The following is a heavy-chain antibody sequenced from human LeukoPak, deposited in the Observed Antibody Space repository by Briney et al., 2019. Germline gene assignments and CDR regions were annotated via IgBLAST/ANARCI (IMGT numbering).Heavy chain of an antibody. CDR1: GFTFSSYA. Sequence: GGSLRLSCAASGFTFSSYAMSWVRQAPGKGLEWVSRISGSGESTYYADSVKGRFTISRDNSKNTLYLQMNSLRAEDTAVYYCASSDAGYSSSWATYNWFDPWGQGTLVTVSS. J-gene: IGHJ5*02. CDR2: ISGSGEST. V-gene: IGHV3-23*01. D-gene: IGHD6-13*01. CDR3: ASSDAGYSSSWATYNWFDP.